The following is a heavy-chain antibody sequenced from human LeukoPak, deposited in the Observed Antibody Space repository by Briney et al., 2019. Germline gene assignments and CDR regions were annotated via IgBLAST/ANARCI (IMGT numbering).Heavy chain of an antibody. V-gene: IGHV3-23*01. Sequence: GGSLRLSCAASGFTFSTYAMTWVRQAPGKGLGWVSAIGARGDTSDYADSVKGRFTISRDNSKNTLYLQMNTLRVEDTAVYYCVKRDRGTFDYWGQGTLVTVSS. D-gene: IGHD1-1*01. CDR3: VKRDRGTFDY. CDR1: GFTFSTYA. J-gene: IGHJ4*02. CDR2: IGARGDTS.